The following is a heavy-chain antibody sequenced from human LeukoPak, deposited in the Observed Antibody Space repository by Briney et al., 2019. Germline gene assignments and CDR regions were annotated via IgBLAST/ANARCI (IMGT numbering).Heavy chain of an antibody. Sequence: PGGSLRLSCTASGFTFSSYTMSWVRQAPGKGLKWVSTITTGGPNTYYADSVKGRFTVSRDNSKNTLYLQMNSLRAEDTAVHYCARDVAGTTVTTIFDYWGQGTLVTVSS. CDR2: ITTGGPNT. D-gene: IGHD4-17*01. CDR1: GFTFSSYT. J-gene: IGHJ4*02. CDR3: ARDVAGTTVTTIFDY. V-gene: IGHV3-23*01.